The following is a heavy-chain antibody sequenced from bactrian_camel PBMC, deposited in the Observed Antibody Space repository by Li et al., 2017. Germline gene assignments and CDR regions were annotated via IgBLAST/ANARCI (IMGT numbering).Heavy chain of an antibody. D-gene: IGHD5*01. CDR3: TTAAVGRVPAE. V-gene: IGHV3S1*01. J-gene: IGHJ4*01. CDR2: INSGGDST. Sequence: HVQLVESGGGLVQPGGSLRLSCAASGFTFSMYRMYWVRQSPGKGLEWVSTINSGGDSTYYTDSVKGRFTISRDDGRNTLYLQLAGLKTEDTAMYYCTTAAVGRVPAEWGQGTQVTVS. CDR1: GFTFSMYR.